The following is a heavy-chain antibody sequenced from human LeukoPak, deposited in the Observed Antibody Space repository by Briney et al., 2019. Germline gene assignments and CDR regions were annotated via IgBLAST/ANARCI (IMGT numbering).Heavy chain of an antibody. V-gene: IGHV3-11*01. Sequence: GGSLRLSCAASGFTFSDYYMSWLRQAPGKGLEWVSYISSSGSTISYADSVKGRFTISRDNAKNSLYLQMNSLRAEDTAVYYCARDRPRSGGSGLGDWGQGTLVTVSS. D-gene: IGHD2-15*01. CDR1: GFTFSDYY. J-gene: IGHJ4*02. CDR2: ISSSGSTI. CDR3: ARDRPRSGGSGLGD.